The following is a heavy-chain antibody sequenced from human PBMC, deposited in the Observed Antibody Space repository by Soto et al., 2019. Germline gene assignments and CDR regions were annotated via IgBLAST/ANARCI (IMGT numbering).Heavy chain of an antibody. CDR2: ISSSSSYI. J-gene: IGHJ4*02. V-gene: IGHV3-21*01. CDR1: GFTFSSYS. CDR3: ARDSGYDSYDHY. Sequence: GGSLRLSCAASGFTFSSYSMNWVRQAPGKGLEWVSSISSSSSYIYYADSVKGRFTISRDNAKNSLYLRMNSLRAEDTAVYYCARDSGYDSYDHYWGQGTLVTVSS. D-gene: IGHD5-12*01.